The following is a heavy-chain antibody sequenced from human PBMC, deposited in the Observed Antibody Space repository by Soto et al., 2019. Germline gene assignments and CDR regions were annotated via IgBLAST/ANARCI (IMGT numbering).Heavy chain of an antibody. V-gene: IGHV6-1*01. D-gene: IGHD6-6*01. CDR3: VRVRASSASNYYYYGMDF. CDR2: TYYRSKWYN. J-gene: IGHJ6*02. Sequence: PSQTLSLTCAISGDSVSSNSAAWNWIRQSPSRGLEWLGRTYYRSKWYNDYAVSVKSRITINPDTSKNQFSLQLNSVTPEDTAVYSCVRVRASSASNYYYYGMDFWGQGTTVTVSS. CDR1: GDSVSSNSAA.